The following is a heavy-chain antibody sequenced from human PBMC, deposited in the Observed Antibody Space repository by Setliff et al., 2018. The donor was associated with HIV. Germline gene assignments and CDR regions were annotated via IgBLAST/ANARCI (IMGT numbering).Heavy chain of an antibody. V-gene: IGHV3-74*01. CDR3: ARGGSYSHGAFDI. CDR2: INGDGSST. D-gene: IGHD1-26*01. J-gene: IGHJ3*02. Sequence: PGGSLRLSCTASGFTLSGHWMHWVRQVPGKGLVWVSRINGDGSSTTYADSVKGRFTISRDNAKNTLYLQMNSLRAEDTAVYYCARGGSYSHGAFDIWGQGTMVTVS. CDR1: GFTLSGHW.